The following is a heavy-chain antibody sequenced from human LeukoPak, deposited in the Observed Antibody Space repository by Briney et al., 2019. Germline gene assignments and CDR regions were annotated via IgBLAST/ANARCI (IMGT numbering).Heavy chain of an antibody. J-gene: IGHJ5*02. CDR1: EFTFSNYA. D-gene: IGHD2-8*02. CDR3: ARDTGINHYHWFDP. V-gene: IGHV3-23*01. Sequence: QPGGSLRLSCTASEFTFSNYAMNWVRQAPGKGLEWVSGMSGSGGYTYYRDSVKGRFTISRDNSKNTLFLQMNSLRAEDTALYYCARDTGINHYHWFDPWGQGTLVTVSS. CDR2: MSGSGGYT.